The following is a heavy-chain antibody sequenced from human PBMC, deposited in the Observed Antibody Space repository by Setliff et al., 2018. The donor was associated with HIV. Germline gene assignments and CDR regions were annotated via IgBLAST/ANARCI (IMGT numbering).Heavy chain of an antibody. D-gene: IGHD3-22*01. CDR3: AREGAPRYDSSSYYMDV. CDR1: GYSISSGYY. CDR2: IYHGGTT. V-gene: IGHV4-38-2*02. Sequence: SETLSLTCAVSGYSISSGYYWGWIRQPPGKGLEWIGSIYHGGTTYYNPSLRSRVSLSLDRAKNQFSLRLTSVTAADTAVYYCAREGAPRYDSSSYYMDVWGKGTTVTVSS. J-gene: IGHJ6*03.